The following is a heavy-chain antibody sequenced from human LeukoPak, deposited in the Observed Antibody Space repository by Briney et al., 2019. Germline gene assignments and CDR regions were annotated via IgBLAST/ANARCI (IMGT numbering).Heavy chain of an antibody. Sequence: SVKVSCKASGGTFSSYAISWVRQAPGQGLEWMGGIIPISGTANYAQKFQGRVTITTDESTSTAYMELSSLRSEDTAVYYCARDRRGYCSSTSCYVSYMDVWGKGTTVTVSS. CDR3: ARDRRGYCSSTSCYVSYMDV. CDR1: GGTFSSYA. CDR2: IIPISGTA. D-gene: IGHD2-2*01. V-gene: IGHV1-69*05. J-gene: IGHJ6*03.